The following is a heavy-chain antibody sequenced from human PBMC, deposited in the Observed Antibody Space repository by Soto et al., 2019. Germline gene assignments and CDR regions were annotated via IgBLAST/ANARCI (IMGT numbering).Heavy chain of an antibody. J-gene: IGHJ5*02. CDR2: ISAYNGNT. V-gene: IGHV1-18*01. D-gene: IGHD5-12*01. Sequence: ASVKVSCKASGYTFTSYGISWVRQAPGQGLEWMGWISAYNGNTNYAQKFQGRVTITADESTSTAYMELSSLRSEDTAVYYCARVPYSGYDSSWFDPWGQGTLVTVSS. CDR1: GYTFTSYG. CDR3: ARVPYSGYDSSWFDP.